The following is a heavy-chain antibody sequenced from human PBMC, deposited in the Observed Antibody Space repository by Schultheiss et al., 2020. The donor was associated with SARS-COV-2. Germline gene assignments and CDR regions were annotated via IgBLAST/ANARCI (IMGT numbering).Heavy chain of an antibody. J-gene: IGHJ4*02. CDR2: VNPTNGNT. CDR3: ARGGSTGWRDGEDY. CDR1: GYNFIPYW. D-gene: IGHD6-19*01. V-gene: IGHV1-18*04. Sequence: ASVKVSCKASGYNFIPYWIHWVRQAPGQGLEWMGWVNPTNGNTNYAQKLQGRVTMTIDTSTSTVYMELRSLRSDDTAVYYCARGGSTGWRDGEDYWGQGTLVTVSS.